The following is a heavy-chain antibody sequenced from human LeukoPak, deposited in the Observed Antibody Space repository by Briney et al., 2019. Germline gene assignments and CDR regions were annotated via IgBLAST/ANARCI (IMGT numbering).Heavy chain of an antibody. J-gene: IGHJ4*02. CDR1: GGSISSSSYY. Sequence: SETLSLICTVSGGSISSSSYYWGWIRQPPGKGLEWIGSIYYSGSTYYNPSLKSRVTISVDTSKNQFSLKLSSVTAADTAVYYCARHDGYDPFDYWGQGTLVTVSS. D-gene: IGHD5-12*01. V-gene: IGHV4-39*01. CDR2: IYYSGST. CDR3: ARHDGYDPFDY.